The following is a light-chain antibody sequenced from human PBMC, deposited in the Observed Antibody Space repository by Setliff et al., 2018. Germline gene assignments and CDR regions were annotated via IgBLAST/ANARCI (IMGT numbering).Light chain of an antibody. CDR1: IGDVGAYDF. Sequence: QPVLTQPASVSGSPGQSITISCSGTIGDVGAYDFVSWYQHHPGKAPKLVIYEVTNRPSGISNRFSGSKSGNSASLIISGLQAEDEADYYCSAYTSSSTYVFGTGTKV. CDR2: EVT. CDR3: SAYTSSSTYV. V-gene: IGLV2-14*01. J-gene: IGLJ1*01.